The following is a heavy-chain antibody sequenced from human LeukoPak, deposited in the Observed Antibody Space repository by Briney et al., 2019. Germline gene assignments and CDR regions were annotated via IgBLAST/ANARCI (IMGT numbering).Heavy chain of an antibody. Sequence: SETLSLTCSVSGDSVRSDSHYWSWIRQPPGKGLEWIGNVYYSGRTAYNPSLKSRVTISVDISKNQFSLKLSSVTAADTAVYYCAKGKHYYYYYGMDVWGQGTTVTVSS. CDR1: GDSVRSDSHY. CDR2: VYYSGRT. V-gene: IGHV4-61*01. J-gene: IGHJ6*02. CDR3: AKGKHYYYYYGMDV.